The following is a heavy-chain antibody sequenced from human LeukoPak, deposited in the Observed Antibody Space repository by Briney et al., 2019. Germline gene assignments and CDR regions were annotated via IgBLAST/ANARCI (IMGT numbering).Heavy chain of an antibody. CDR3: ARDRGSTVTTVGY. D-gene: IGHD4-17*01. J-gene: IGHJ4*02. CDR2: VSGSGVNT. Sequence: PGGSLRLSCAASGFNFNKHAMRWVRQTPGKGLEWVSHVSGSGVNTHFADSVKGRFTISRDNAKNTLYLEMTSLRAEDTSVYYCARDRGSTVTTVGYWGQGTLVTVSS. CDR1: GFNFNKHA. V-gene: IGHV3-23*01.